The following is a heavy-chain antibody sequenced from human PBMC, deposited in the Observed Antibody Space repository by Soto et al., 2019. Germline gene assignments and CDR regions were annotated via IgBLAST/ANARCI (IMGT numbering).Heavy chain of an antibody. D-gene: IGHD1-1*01. CDR2: ISRDGNAI. J-gene: IGHJ5*02. CDR1: GFIFSDYY. Sequence: GGSLRLSCAASGFIFSDYYMSWIRQAPGKGLEWLAYISRDGNAIFYANSVIGRFTVSRDNAKNSLFLQMDDLRAEDTAMFFCARGAEMSSLTKWFDPWGQGTLVTVSS. V-gene: IGHV3-11*01. CDR3: ARGAEMSSLTKWFDP.